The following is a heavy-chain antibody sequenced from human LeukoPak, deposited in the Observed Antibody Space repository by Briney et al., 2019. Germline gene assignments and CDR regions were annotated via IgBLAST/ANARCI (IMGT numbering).Heavy chain of an antibody. D-gene: IGHD1-26*01. CDR1: GFTFSSYA. Sequence: GGSLRLSCAASGFTFSSYAMSWLRQAPGRGLEWVSAISGSGGSTCYADSVKGRFTIYRDNSKNTLYLQMNSLRAEDTAVYYCAKDALLKVVGATPYNWFDPWGQGTLVTVSS. CDR2: ISGSGGST. V-gene: IGHV3-23*01. CDR3: AKDALLKVVGATPYNWFDP. J-gene: IGHJ5*02.